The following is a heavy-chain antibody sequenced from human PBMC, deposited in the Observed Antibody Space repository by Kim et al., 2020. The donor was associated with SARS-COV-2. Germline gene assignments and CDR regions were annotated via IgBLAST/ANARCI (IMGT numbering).Heavy chain of an antibody. Sequence: GGSLRLSCAASGFTFSSYAMSWVRQAPGKGLEWVSVIYSGGSSTYYADSVKGRFTISRDNSKNTLYLQMNSLRAEDTAVYYCAKDNGVDNLLKVVPNYY. J-gene: IGHJ6*01. V-gene: IGHV3-23*03. CDR1: GFTFSSYA. CDR2: IYSGGSST. CDR3: AKDNGVDNLLKVVPNYY. D-gene: IGHD2-2*01.